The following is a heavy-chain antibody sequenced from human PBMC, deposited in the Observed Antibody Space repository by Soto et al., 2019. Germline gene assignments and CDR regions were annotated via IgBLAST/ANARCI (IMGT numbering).Heavy chain of an antibody. V-gene: IGHV4-59*01. CDR1: GGSISSYY. CDR2: IYYSGST. J-gene: IGHJ5*02. CDR3: ASEWTSDWFDP. D-gene: IGHD2-2*01. Sequence: SETLSLTCTVSGGSISSYYWSWIRQPPGKGLEWIGYIYYSGSTNYNPSLKSRVTISVDTSKNQFSLKLSSVTAADTAVYYCASEWTSDWFDPWGQGTLVTVSS.